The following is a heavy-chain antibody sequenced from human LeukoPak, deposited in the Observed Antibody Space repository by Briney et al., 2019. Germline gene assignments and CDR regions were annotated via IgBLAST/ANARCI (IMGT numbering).Heavy chain of an antibody. J-gene: IGHJ4*02. CDR1: GYTFTSYG. V-gene: IGHV1-8*01. Sequence: ASVKVSCKASGYTFTSYGVNWVRQATGQGLEWMGWMNPNSGNTGYAQKFQGRVTMTRNTSISTAYMELSSLRSDDMAVYYCARKYLYGSGKPHFDYWGQGTLVTVSS. CDR2: MNPNSGNT. CDR3: ARKYLYGSGKPHFDY. D-gene: IGHD3-10*01.